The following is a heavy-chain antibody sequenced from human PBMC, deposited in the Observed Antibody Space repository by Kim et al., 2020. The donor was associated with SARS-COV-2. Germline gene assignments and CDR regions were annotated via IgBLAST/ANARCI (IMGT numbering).Heavy chain of an antibody. Sequence: DVYGGSFSGYYWGWIRQPPGKGLEWIGEINHSGSTNYNPSLKSRVTISVDTSKNQFSLKLSSVTAADTAVYYCARGYSYGYFDYWGQGTLAT. V-gene: IGHV4-34*01. CDR3: ARGYSYGYFDY. D-gene: IGHD5-18*01. CDR2: INHSGST. CDR1: GGSFSGYY. J-gene: IGHJ4*02.